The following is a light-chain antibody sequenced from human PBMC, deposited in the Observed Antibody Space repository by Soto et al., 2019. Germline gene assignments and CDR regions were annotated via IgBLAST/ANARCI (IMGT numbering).Light chain of an antibody. J-gene: IGKJ1*01. CDR3: QQRSNLVT. Sequence: EIVLTQSPVTLSLSPGERATLSCRASQSVSSYLAWYQQKPGQAPRLLIYDASNRATGVPARFSGSGSGTDFTLIISSLEPEDFAVYYCQQRSNLVTFGQGTKVEIK. V-gene: IGKV3-11*01. CDR2: DAS. CDR1: QSVSSY.